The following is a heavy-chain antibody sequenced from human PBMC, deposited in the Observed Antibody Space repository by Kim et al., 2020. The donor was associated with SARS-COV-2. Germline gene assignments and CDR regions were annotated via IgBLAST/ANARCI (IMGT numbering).Heavy chain of an antibody. V-gene: IGHV3-73*01. CDR3: TGSTNL. D-gene: IGHD1-1*01. J-gene: IGHJ5*02. CDR2: KANSSAN. Sequence: KANSSANAYAASVKGRFTISRDDSKNTAYLQMNSLKTEDTAVYYCTGSTNLWGQGTLVTVSS.